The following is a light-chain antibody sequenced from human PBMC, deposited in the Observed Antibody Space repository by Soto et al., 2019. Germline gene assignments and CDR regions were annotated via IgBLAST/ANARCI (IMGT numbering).Light chain of an antibody. V-gene: IGKV3-20*01. J-gene: IGKJ5*01. CDR3: QQYVISVT. CDR1: QSISGNY. Sequence: IVMTQSQGTLSLSPGERATVSCRSSQSISGNYLAWYRPKPGQAPRLLIYGASNRATGIPERFSGSGSGTALTLTISRLEPQDSAMYYCQQYVISVTFGQGTRLEIK. CDR2: GAS.